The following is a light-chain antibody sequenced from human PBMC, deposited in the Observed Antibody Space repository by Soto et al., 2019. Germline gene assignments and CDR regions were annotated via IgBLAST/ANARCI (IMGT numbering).Light chain of an antibody. J-gene: IGKJ1*01. CDR2: AAS. V-gene: IGKV1-6*01. CDR3: LHDYNYPQT. Sequence: AIQMTQSPSALPASVGDRITITCRASQDIRNDLGWYQQRPGKAPKLLIYAASSLQSGVPSRFSGSGSGTDFTLTISSLQPEDFATYYCLHDYNYPQTFGQGAKVEIK. CDR1: QDIRND.